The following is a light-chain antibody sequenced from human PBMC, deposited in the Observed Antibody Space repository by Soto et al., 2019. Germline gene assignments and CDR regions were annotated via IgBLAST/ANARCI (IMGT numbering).Light chain of an antibody. J-gene: IGKJ3*01. Sequence: EIVLTQSPGTLSLSPGDRATLSCGASQSISNNYLAWYQQKPGQPPSLLIYGASMRAAGIPDRISGSGGGTDFTLPISRLEPEDVVVYYCQQYGSSSPFTFGPGTKVDIK. CDR3: QQYGSSSPFT. CDR1: QSISNNY. CDR2: GAS. V-gene: IGKV3-20*01.